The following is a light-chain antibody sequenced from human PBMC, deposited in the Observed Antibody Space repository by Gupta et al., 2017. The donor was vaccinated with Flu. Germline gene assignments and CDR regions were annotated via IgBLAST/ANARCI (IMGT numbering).Light chain of an antibody. Sequence: SSTISCTGTSSDVGGYNYVSWYQQHPGKAPKLMIYDVSNRPSGVSNRFSGSKSGNTASLTISGLQAEDEADYYCSSYTSSSTAVFGGGTKLTVL. CDR1: SSDVGGYNY. J-gene: IGLJ3*02. CDR2: DVS. V-gene: IGLV2-14*04. CDR3: SSYTSSSTAV.